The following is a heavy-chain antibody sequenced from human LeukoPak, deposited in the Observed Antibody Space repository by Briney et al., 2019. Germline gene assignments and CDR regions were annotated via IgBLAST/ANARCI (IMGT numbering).Heavy chain of an antibody. CDR1: GGSISNYY. J-gene: IGHJ3*02. V-gene: IGHV4-59*01. CDR3: AREPLIYAFDI. Sequence: SETLSLTCTVSGGSISNYYWSWIRQPPGKGLEWIGYIYYSGSTNFNPSLKSRVTISVDTSKNQFSLKLTSVTAADTAVYCCAREPLIYAFDIWGQGTMVTVSS. CDR2: IYYSGST.